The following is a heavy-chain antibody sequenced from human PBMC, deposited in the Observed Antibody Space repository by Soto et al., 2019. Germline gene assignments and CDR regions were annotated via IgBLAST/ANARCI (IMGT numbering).Heavy chain of an antibody. D-gene: IGHD2-15*01. Sequence: QVQLVESGGGVVQPGRSLRLSCAASGFTFSSYGMHWVRQAPGKGLEWVAVIWYDGSNKYYADSVKGRFTISRDNSKNTLYLQMNSLRAVDTAVYYCARSQGYSDGWFDPWGQGTLVTVSS. CDR3: ARSQGYSDGWFDP. J-gene: IGHJ5*02. CDR2: IWYDGSNK. CDR1: GFTFSSYG. V-gene: IGHV3-33*01.